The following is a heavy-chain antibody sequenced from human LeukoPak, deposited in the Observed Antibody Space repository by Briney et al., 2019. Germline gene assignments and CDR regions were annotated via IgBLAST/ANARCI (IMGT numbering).Heavy chain of an antibody. CDR3: ARDQVGAIHYYSYYGMDV. J-gene: IGHJ6*02. CDR1: GYTFTSNG. D-gene: IGHD1-26*01. Sequence: ASVKVTCKCSGYTFTSNGIGLVRQRPGQGMELMGWISAYNGNTNYAQKLQGRVTMTTDTSTSTAYMELRSLRSDDTAVYYCARDQVGAIHYYSYYGMDVWGQGTTVTVSS. V-gene: IGHV1-18*01. CDR2: ISAYNGNT.